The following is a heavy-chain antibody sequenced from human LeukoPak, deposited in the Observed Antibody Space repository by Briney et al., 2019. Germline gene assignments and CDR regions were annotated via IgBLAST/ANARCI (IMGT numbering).Heavy chain of an antibody. CDR1: GGSFSGYY. J-gene: IGHJ6*02. Sequence: SETLSLTCAVYGGSFSGYYWSWIRQPPGKGLEWIGEINHSGSTNYNPSLKSRVTISVDTSKNQFSLKLSSVTAADTAVYYCARGRHRPRIAAAGTHYYYGMDVWGQGATVTVSS. CDR2: INHSGST. CDR3: ARGRHRPRIAAAGTHYYYGMDV. D-gene: IGHD6-13*01. V-gene: IGHV4-34*01.